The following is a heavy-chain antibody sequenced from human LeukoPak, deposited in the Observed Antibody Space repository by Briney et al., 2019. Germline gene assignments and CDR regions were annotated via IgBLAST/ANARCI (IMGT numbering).Heavy chain of an antibody. CDR2: IKQDESEK. J-gene: IGHJ4*02. CDR3: ASPYYYDGSSYYHFFDH. D-gene: IGHD3-22*01. V-gene: IGHV3-7*01. CDR1: GFTFSSYW. Sequence: GGSLRLSCVASGFTFSSYWMSWVRQAPGKGLEWVANIKQDESEKYYVDSVKGRFTISRDNAKNSLYLQMNSLRAEDTAVYYCASPYYYDGSSYYHFFDHWGQGTLVTVSS.